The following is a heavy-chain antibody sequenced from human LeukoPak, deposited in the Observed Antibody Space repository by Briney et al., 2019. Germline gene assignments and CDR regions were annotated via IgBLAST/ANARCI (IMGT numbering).Heavy chain of an antibody. D-gene: IGHD1-26*01. CDR2: MNPNSGNT. CDR3: ARGSQWELTPFDAFDI. Sequence: GASVKVSCKASGYTFTSYDINWVRQATGQGLEWMGWMNPNSGNTGYAQKFQGRVTITRNTSISTAYMELSSLRSEDTAVYYCARGSQWELTPFDAFDIWGQGTMVTVSS. V-gene: IGHV1-8*03. J-gene: IGHJ3*02. CDR1: GYTFTSYD.